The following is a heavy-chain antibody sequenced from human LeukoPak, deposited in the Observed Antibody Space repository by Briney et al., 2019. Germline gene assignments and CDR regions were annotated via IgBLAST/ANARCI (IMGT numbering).Heavy chain of an antibody. CDR2: ISGSSRHK. D-gene: IGHD6-13*01. Sequence: PGGSLRLSCAASGFTFSSYTMNWVRQAPEKGLEWVSSISGSSRHKYYADSVKGRFTISRDNAKSSLYLQMNSLRAEDTAVYYCARTANFAAGYYIDYWGQGTLVTVSS. CDR3: ARTANFAAGYYIDY. CDR1: GFTFSSYT. J-gene: IGHJ4*02. V-gene: IGHV3-21*01.